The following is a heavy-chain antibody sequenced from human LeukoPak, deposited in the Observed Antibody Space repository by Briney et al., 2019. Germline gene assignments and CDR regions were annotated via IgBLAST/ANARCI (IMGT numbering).Heavy chain of an antibody. CDR3: AKVAMIQLWLQAQNYMDV. J-gene: IGHJ6*03. CDR2: ISYDGSNK. D-gene: IGHD5-18*01. V-gene: IGHV3-30*18. Sequence: GGSLRLSCAASGFTFSSYGMHWVRQAPGKGLEWVAVISYDGSNKYYADSVKGRFTISRDNSKNTLYLQMNSLRAEDTAVYYCAKVAMIQLWLQAQNYMDVWGKGTTVTVSS. CDR1: GFTFSSYG.